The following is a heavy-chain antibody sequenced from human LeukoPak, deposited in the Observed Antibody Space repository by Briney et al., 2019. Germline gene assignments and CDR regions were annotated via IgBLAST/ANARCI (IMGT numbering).Heavy chain of an antibody. CDR3: AKDTNNDDILTGPLSGMDV. Sequence: GGSLRLSCAASGFTVSSNYMSWVRQAPGKGLEWVSGISWNSGSIGYADSVKGRFTISRDNAKNSLYLQMNSLRAEDTALYYCAKDTNNDDILTGPLSGMDVWGQGTTVTVSS. CDR1: GFTVSSNY. V-gene: IGHV3-9*01. J-gene: IGHJ6*02. D-gene: IGHD3-9*01. CDR2: ISWNSGSI.